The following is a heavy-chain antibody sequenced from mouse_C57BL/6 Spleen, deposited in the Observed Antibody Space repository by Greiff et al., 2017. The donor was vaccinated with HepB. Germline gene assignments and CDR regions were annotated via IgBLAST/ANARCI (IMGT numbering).Heavy chain of an antibody. J-gene: IGHJ1*03. Sequence: VQLQQPGAELVKPGASVKMSCKASGYTFTSYWITWVKQRPGQGLEWIGDIYPGSGSTNYNEKFKSKATLTVDTSSSTAYMQLSSLTSEDSAVYYCARGGYDYDGTGDVWGTGTTVTVSS. CDR1: GYTFTSYW. D-gene: IGHD2-4*01. CDR2: IYPGSGST. V-gene: IGHV1-55*01. CDR3: ARGGYDYDGTGDV.